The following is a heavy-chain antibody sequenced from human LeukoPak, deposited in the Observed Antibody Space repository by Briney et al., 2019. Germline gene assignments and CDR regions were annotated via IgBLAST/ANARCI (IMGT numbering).Heavy chain of an antibody. CDR3: ARVLGVYYDSSGSLDY. V-gene: IGHV3-21*01. Sequence: GGSLRLSCAASGFTFSSYSMNWVRQAPGKGLEWVSSISSSSSYIYYADSVKGRFTISRDNAKNSLYLQMNSLRAEDTAVYYCARVLGVYYDSSGSLDYWGQGTLVAVSS. CDR1: GFTFSSYS. J-gene: IGHJ4*02. CDR2: ISSSSSYI. D-gene: IGHD3-22*01.